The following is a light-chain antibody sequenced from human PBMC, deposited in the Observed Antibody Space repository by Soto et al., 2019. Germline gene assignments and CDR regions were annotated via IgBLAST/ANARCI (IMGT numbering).Light chain of an antibody. J-gene: IGKJ3*01. V-gene: IGKV1-39*01. CDR2: SAS. Sequence: DIQMTQSPSSLSATVGDRVTLTCRASQNIDKSLNWYQQKPGKAPKVLIYSASRLESGVPSRFSASGSGTDFARTIANLQSDDFAMYFCHQSHTSPFAFGPGTRVDL. CDR1: QNIDKS. CDR3: HQSHTSPFA.